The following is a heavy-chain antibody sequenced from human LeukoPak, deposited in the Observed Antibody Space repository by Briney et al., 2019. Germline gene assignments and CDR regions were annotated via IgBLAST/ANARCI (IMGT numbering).Heavy chain of an antibody. J-gene: IGHJ4*02. CDR2: ISNTSSFT. CDR1: GFIFSDYY. CDR3: ARDLGLPAY. V-gene: IGHV3-11*05. Sequence: PGGSLRLSCAASGFIFSDYYMSWIRQVPGKGLEWVSYISNTSSFTKYADSVKGRFTISRDNAKNSLFLQMNSLRVGDTAVYYCARDLGLPAYWGQGALVTVSS.